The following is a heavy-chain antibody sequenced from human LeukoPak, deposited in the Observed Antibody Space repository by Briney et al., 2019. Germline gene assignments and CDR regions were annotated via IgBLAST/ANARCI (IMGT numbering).Heavy chain of an antibody. CDR2: IYYSGST. Sequence: SETLSLTCTVSGGSISSGGYYWSWIRQHPGKGLEWIGYIYYSGSTYYNPSLKSRVTISVDTSKNQFSLKLSSVTAADTAVYYCARVAGSRVPFDPWGQGTLVTVSS. V-gene: IGHV4-31*03. J-gene: IGHJ5*02. CDR1: GGSISSGGYY. D-gene: IGHD1-1*01. CDR3: ARVAGSRVPFDP.